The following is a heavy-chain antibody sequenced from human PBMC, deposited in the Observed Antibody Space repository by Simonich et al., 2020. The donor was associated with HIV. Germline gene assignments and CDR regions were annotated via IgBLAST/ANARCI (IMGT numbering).Heavy chain of an antibody. J-gene: IGHJ4*02. CDR2: LNHRETS. Sequence: QVQLQQWGAGLLKPSETLSLTCAVYGGSFSGHYWTWIRQPPGKGLEWIGELNHRETSNHNPSLKSRVTISVDTSKNQFSLKLNSVTAADTAVYYCARGGGDGYNYWGQGILVTVSS. D-gene: IGHD3-16*01. CDR3: ARGGGDGYNY. V-gene: IGHV4-34*02. CDR1: GGSFSGHY.